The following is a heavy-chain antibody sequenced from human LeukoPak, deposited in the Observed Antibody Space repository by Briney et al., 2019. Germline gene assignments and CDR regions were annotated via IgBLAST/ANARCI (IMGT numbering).Heavy chain of an antibody. V-gene: IGHV3-7*03. Sequence: GGSLRLSCAASGFTFSTYWMTWVRQAPGKGLEWVANIKQDGTEKYYVDSLKGRFTISRDNAKNSLYLQMNSLRVEDTAGYYCLGIKGSGGNLAPAYGGGGPLVTVAS. CDR1: GFTFSTYW. CDR3: LGIKGSGGNLAPAY. D-gene: IGHD3-10*01. CDR2: IKQDGTEK. J-gene: IGHJ4*02.